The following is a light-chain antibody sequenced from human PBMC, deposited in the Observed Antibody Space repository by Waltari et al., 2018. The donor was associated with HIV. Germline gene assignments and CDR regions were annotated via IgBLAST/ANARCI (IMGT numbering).Light chain of an antibody. CDR1: QEIRDN. CDR3: QAFHSAPFT. J-gene: IGKJ4*01. CDR2: PSS. Sequence: DVQMTQSPSSLSASVGDRVTITCRASQEIRDNLAWYQQKPGRVPKLLIFPSSTLRPGVPSRFGGSGSGTDFTLTVSNLRPEDFATYYCQAFHSAPFTFGGGTKVEIK. V-gene: IGKV1-27*01.